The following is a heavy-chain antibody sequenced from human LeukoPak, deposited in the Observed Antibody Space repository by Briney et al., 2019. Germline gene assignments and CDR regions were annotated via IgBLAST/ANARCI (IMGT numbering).Heavy chain of an antibody. D-gene: IGHD2-2*01. J-gene: IGHJ4*02. CDR1: GGSFSGYY. CDR3: ARSPVVPTYLFDY. CDR2: IYYSGST. V-gene: IGHV4-34*01. Sequence: SETLSLTCAVYGGSFSGYYWSWIRQPPGKGLEWIGSIYYSGSTYYNPSLKSRVTISVDTSKNQFSLKLSSVTAADTAVYYCARSPVVPTYLFDYWGQGTLVTVSS.